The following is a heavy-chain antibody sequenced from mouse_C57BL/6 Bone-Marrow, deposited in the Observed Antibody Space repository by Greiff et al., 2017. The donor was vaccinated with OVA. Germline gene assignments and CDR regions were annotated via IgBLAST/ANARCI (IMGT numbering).Heavy chain of an antibody. D-gene: IGHD2-13*01. V-gene: IGHV5-17*01. Sequence: EVQGVESGGGLVKPGGSLKLSCAASGFTFSDYGMHWVRQAPEKGLEWVAYISSGSSTIYYADTVKGRFTISRDNAKNTLFLQMTSLRSEDTAMYYCAWRGDYEGPLFAYWGQGTLVTVSA. J-gene: IGHJ3*01. CDR3: AWRGDYEGPLFAY. CDR1: GFTFSDYG. CDR2: ISSGSSTI.